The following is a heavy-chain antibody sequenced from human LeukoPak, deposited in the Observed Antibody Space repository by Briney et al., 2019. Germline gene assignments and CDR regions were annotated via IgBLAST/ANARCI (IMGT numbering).Heavy chain of an antibody. CDR3: TRGSTLADDY. CDR2: SRYSESS. Sequence: PSETLSLTCFVSGGSISGSHWSWIRQPPGKGLEWIGYSRYSESSNYNPSLKGRATISVDTSKNQLSLTVNSVTAADTAVYYCTRGSTLADDYWGQGILVTVSP. J-gene: IGHJ4*02. V-gene: IGHV4-59*01. D-gene: IGHD2-15*01. CDR1: GGSISGSH.